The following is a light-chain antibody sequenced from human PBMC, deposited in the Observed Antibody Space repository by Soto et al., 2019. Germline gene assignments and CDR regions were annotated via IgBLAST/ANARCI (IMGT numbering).Light chain of an antibody. V-gene: IGKV1-5*01. CDR2: DAS. J-gene: IGKJ1*01. CDR1: QSISSW. CDR3: QQYNSYPRT. Sequence: DIQMTQSPSTLSASVGDRVTITCRASQSISSWLAWYQQKPGKAPKLLIYDASSLESGVPSRFSGSGSGTEFTLTISSLQPDDFATYYCQQYNSYPRTFGQGTTGDIK.